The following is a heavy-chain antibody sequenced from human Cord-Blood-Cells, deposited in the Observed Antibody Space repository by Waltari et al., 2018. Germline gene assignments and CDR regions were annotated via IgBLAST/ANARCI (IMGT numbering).Heavy chain of an antibody. CDR1: GGSFSGYY. CDR2: INHSGST. Sequence: QVQLQQWGAGLLKPSETLSLTCAVYGGSFSGYYWSWIRPPPGKGLEWIGEINHSGSTNYNPSLKSRVTISVDTSKNQFSLKLSSVTAADTAVYYCAPIYGSGSYYSRWGQGTLVTVSS. CDR3: APIYGSGSYYSR. D-gene: IGHD3-10*01. J-gene: IGHJ4*02. V-gene: IGHV4-34*01.